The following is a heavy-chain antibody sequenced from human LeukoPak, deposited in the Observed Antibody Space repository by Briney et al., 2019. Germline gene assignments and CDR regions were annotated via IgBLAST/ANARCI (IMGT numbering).Heavy chain of an antibody. CDR1: GDSISSNNW. V-gene: IGHV4-4*02. CDR3: ARGDDYKSTYFDK. CDR2: IYHSGVT. J-gene: IGHJ4*02. Sequence: PSETLSLTCAVSGDSISSNNWWTWVRQPPEKGLEWIGAIYHSGVTYYKPSLKSRVTISVDTSKNQFSLKLTSVTAADTAMYYCARGDDYKSTYFDKWGQGTLVTVSS. D-gene: IGHD5-12*01.